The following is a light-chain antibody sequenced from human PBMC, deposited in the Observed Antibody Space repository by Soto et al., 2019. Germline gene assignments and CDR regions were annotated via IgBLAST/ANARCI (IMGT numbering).Light chain of an antibody. V-gene: IGKV1-5*03. CDR1: QSITGW. Sequence: DIQMTQSPSTLSASVGDRVTLTCRASQSITGWLAWYQQKPGKAPNLLIYKASSLESGVPSRFSGSGSGTAFTLTISSLQPDDFATYYCQQYNSYPWTFGQGTKVEIK. CDR2: KAS. CDR3: QQYNSYPWT. J-gene: IGKJ1*01.